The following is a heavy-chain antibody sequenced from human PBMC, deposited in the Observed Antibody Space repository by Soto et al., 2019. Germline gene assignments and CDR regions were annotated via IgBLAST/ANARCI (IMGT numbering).Heavy chain of an antibody. CDR1: GGPVSSGSYY. CDR2: IYYSGST. Sequence: SETLSLTCTVSGGPVSSGSYYWSWIRQPPGKGLEWIGYIYYSGSTNYNPSLKSRVTISVDTSKNQFSLKLSSVTAADTAVYYCAREGQYRGYYYYGMDVWGQGTTVTVSS. J-gene: IGHJ6*02. V-gene: IGHV4-61*01. D-gene: IGHD2-2*01. CDR3: AREGQYRGYYYYGMDV.